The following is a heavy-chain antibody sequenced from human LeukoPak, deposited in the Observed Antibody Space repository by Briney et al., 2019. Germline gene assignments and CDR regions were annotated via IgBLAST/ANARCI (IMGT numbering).Heavy chain of an antibody. CDR3: ARTHWEGKYYYDSSGYGYYFDY. V-gene: IGHV3-30-3*01. Sequence: GRSLRLSCAASGFTFSSYAMHWVRQAPGKGLEWVTVISYDGSNKYYADSVKGRFTISRDNSKNTLYLQMNSLRAEDTAVYYCARTHWEGKYYYDSSGYGYYFDYWGQGTLVTVSS. CDR1: GFTFSSYA. J-gene: IGHJ4*02. D-gene: IGHD3-22*01. CDR2: ISYDGSNK.